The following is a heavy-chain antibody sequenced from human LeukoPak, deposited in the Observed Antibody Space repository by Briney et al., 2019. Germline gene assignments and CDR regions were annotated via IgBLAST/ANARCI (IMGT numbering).Heavy chain of an antibody. D-gene: IGHD3-16*01. CDR2: INAGNGNT. CDR1: GYTFTSYA. CDR3: ARGDYYYYYMDV. J-gene: IGHJ6*03. Sequence: ASVKVSCKASGYTFTSYAMHWVRQAPGQRLEWMGWINAGNGNTKYSQEFQGRVTITRDTSASTAYMVLSSLRSEDMAVYYCARGDYYYYYMDVWGKGTTVTVSS. V-gene: IGHV1-3*03.